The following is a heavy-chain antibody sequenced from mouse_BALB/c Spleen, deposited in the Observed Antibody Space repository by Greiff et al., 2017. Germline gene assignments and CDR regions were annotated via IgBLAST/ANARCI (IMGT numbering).Heavy chain of an antibody. CDR3: AGGTSWFAY. V-gene: IGHV1S56*01. Sequence: QVHVKQSGPELVKPGASVRISCKASGYTFTSYYIHWVKQRPGQGLEWIGWIYPGNVNTKYNEKFKGKATLTADKSSSTAYMQLSSLTSEDSAVYFYAGGTSWFAYWGQGTLVTVSA. D-gene: IGHD4-1*01. J-gene: IGHJ3*01. CDR2: IYPGNVNT. CDR1: GYTFTSYY.